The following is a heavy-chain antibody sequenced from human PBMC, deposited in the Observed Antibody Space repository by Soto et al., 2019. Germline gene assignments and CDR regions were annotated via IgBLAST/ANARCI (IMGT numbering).Heavy chain of an antibody. J-gene: IGHJ6*02. V-gene: IGHV5-10-1*01. CDR2: IDPSDSYT. Sequence: GESLKIACKGSGYSFTSYWISWVRQMPGKGLEWMGRIDPSDSYTNYSPSFQGHVTISADKSISTAYLQWSSLKASDTAMYYCASSPRGYCSSTSCRELGNYYGMDVWGQGTTVTVSS. D-gene: IGHD2-2*01. CDR1: GYSFTSYW. CDR3: ASSPRGYCSSTSCRELGNYYGMDV.